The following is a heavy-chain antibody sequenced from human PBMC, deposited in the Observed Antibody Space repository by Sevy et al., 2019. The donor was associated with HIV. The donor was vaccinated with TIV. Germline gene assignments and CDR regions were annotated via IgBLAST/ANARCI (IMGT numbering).Heavy chain of an antibody. CDR3: AMGVYYSDDSATFDSWIQY. J-gene: IGHJ1*01. CDR2: INHRGST. V-gene: IGHV4-34*01. D-gene: IGHD3-22*01. CDR1: GGSFSGYY. Sequence: SETLSLTCAVYGGSFSGYYWSWIRQPPGKGLEWIGEINHRGSTNYSPSLKSRVTISVDTSKNQFSLRLSSGTAADAVVYYCAMGVYYSDDSATFDSWIQYWAQGTLVTVSS.